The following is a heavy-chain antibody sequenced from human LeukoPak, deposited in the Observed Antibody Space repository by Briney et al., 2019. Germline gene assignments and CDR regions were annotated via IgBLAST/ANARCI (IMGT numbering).Heavy chain of an antibody. J-gene: IGHJ6*03. D-gene: IGHD3-16*01. CDR2: INPANGDA. CDR3: ARDYRGGRPGSYYYYMDV. V-gene: IGHV1-2*06. Sequence: ASAKVSCKASGYTFTDYFMHWVRQAPGQGLEWMGRINPANGDAWFAQRFQGRVTMTRDTSINTAYMELSGLTSDDTAVYYCARDYRGGRPGSYYYYMDVWGKETTVIVSS. CDR1: GYTFTDYF.